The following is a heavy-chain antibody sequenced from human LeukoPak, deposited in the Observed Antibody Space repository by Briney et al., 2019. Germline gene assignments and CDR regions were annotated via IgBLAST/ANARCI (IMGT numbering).Heavy chain of an antibody. Sequence: SGGSLRLSCAASGFTFSSYSMNWVRQAPGKGLEWVSYISSSSSTIYYADSVKGRFTISRDNAKNSLFLQMNSLRDEDTAVYYCARGWGCTGGSCYYDYWGQGTLVTVSS. V-gene: IGHV3-48*02. CDR3: ARGWGCTGGSCYYDY. CDR1: GFTFSSYS. CDR2: ISSSSSTI. J-gene: IGHJ4*02. D-gene: IGHD2-15*01.